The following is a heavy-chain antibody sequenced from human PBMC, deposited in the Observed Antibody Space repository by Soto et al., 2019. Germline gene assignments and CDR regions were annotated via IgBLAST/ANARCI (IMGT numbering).Heavy chain of an antibody. Sequence: SETLSLTCTVSGGSISSSSYYWGWIRQPPGKGLEWIGNIHYSGSTYYMPSPRSRVTLSVDTSKNQFSLRLTSVTAEDTAVYYCARHEGNGNVWPLDYWGQGILVTVSS. V-gene: IGHV4-39*01. CDR3: ARHEGNGNVWPLDY. CDR2: IHYSGST. CDR1: GGSISSSSYY. D-gene: IGHD2-8*01. J-gene: IGHJ4*02.